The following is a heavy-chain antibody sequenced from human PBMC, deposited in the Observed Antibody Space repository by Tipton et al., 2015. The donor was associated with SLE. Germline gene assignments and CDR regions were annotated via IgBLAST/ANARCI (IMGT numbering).Heavy chain of an antibody. V-gene: IGHV4-34*01. CDR1: GGSFSGDY. Sequence: TLSLTCAVYGGSFSGDYWSWIRQPPGKGLEWIGEINHSGSTYYNPSLKSRVTISIDTSKNQFSLKLSSVTAADTAVYYCARNCSSTNCYRGNAFDIWGQGTMVTVSS. D-gene: IGHD2-2*01. CDR3: ARNCSSTNCYRGNAFDI. CDR2: INHSGST. J-gene: IGHJ3*02.